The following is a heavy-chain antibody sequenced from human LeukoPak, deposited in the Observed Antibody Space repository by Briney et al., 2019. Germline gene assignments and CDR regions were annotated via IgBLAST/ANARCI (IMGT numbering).Heavy chain of an antibody. CDR3: AKDIVVVPATKDAFDI. V-gene: IGHV3-30*02. Sequence: GGSLRLSCAASGFTFSSYGMHWVRQAPGKGLEWVAFIRYDGSNKYYADSVKGRFTISRDNSKNTLYLQMNSLRAEDTAVYYCAKDIVVVPATKDAFDIWGQGTMVTVSS. CDR1: GFTFSSYG. D-gene: IGHD2-2*01. J-gene: IGHJ3*02. CDR2: IRYDGSNK.